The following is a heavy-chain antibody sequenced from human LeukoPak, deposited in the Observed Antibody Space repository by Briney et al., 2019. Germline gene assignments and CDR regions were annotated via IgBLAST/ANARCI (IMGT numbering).Heavy chain of an antibody. V-gene: IGHV4-61*01. CDR3: ARYRAFDS. J-gene: IGHJ3*02. CDR1: GGSISSGSYY. CDR2: IYNSGNT. Sequence: SQTLSLTCTVSGGSISSGSYYWRWIRQPAGEGLEWIGYIYNSGNTNYNPSLKSRVTISVDTSKNQFSLKLTSVTAADTAVYYCARYRAFDSGGRGTLVTVSS.